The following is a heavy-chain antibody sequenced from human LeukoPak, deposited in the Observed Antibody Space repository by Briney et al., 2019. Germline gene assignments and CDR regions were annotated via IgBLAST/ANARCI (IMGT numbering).Heavy chain of an antibody. CDR2: INTNSGGT. CDR3: ARDGDVAAAGTADYYYTDV. Sequence: ASVKVSCKASGYTFTGYYMHWVRQAPGQGLGWMGWINTNSGGTNYAQKFQGRGTMTRDTSISTAYMELSRLRSDDTAVYYCARDGDVAAAGTADYYYTDVWGKAPTVTVSS. D-gene: IGHD6-13*01. CDR1: GYTFTGYY. V-gene: IGHV1-2*02. J-gene: IGHJ6*03.